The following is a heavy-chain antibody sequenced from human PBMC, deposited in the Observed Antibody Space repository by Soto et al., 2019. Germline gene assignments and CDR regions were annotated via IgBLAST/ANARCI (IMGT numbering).Heavy chain of an antibody. CDR2: IIPIFGTA. CDR1: GGTFSSYA. D-gene: IGHD2-15*01. V-gene: IGHV1-69*01. CDR3: ARDSDFPTHYYYYGMDV. Sequence: QVQLVQSGAEVKKPGSSVKVSCKASGGTFSSYAISWVRQAPGQGLEWMGGIIPIFGTANYAQKFQGRVTITADESTSTAYMELSSRRSEDTAVYYCARDSDFPTHYYYYGMDVWGQGTTVTVSS. J-gene: IGHJ6*02.